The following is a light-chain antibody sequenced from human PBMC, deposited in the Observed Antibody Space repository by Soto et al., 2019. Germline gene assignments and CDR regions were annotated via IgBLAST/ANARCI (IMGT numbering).Light chain of an antibody. CDR2: GDT. CDR3: QSYDSSLSGFYV. V-gene: IGLV1-40*01. CDR1: SSNIGGGYD. J-gene: IGLJ1*01. Sequence: QAVLTQPPSVSGAPGQRVTISCTGSSSNIGGGYDVHWYQQLPGTGPKLLIYGDTHRPSGVPDRFSGSKSGTSASLAITGLQDEDEGDYYCQSYDSSLSGFYVFGTGTKVTVL.